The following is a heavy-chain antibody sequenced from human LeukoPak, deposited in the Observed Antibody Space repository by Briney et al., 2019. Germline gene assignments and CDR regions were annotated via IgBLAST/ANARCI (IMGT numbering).Heavy chain of an antibody. D-gene: IGHD5-18*01. CDR3: ARGGYTFGYGLYYFDY. Sequence: PGGSLRLSCAASGFTFSSYSMNWVRQAPGKGLEWVSSISSSSSYIYYADSVKGRFTISRDNAKNSLYLQMNSLRAEDTAVYYCARGGYTFGYGLYYFDYWGQGTLVTVSS. J-gene: IGHJ4*02. CDR2: ISSSSSYI. CDR1: GFTFSSYS. V-gene: IGHV3-21*01.